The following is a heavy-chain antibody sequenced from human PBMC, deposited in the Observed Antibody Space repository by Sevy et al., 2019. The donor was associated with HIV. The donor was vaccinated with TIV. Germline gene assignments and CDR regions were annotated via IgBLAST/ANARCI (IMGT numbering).Heavy chain of an antibody. D-gene: IGHD4-17*01. J-gene: IGHJ4*02. CDR1: GLTPSTYG. V-gene: IGHV3-33*01. CDR2: LGYDGNNK. CDR3: ARDPRIYGDYLLAYFDY. Sequence: GGSLRLSCAASGLTPSTYGIHWVRRAPGKGLEWVAVLGYDGNNKFYADSVKGRFTISRDDSKNTVFLQMDSLRAEDTAVYYCARDPRIYGDYLLAYFDYWGQGTLVTVSS.